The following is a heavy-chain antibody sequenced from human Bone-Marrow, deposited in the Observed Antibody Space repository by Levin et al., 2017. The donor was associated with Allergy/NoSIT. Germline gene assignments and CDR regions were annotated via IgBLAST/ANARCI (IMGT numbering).Heavy chain of an antibody. J-gene: IGHJ4*02. D-gene: IGHD2-8*02. CDR2: ISKTGSDL. CDR3: TKEDWWRFDY. CDR1: GFNFNAYY. V-gene: IGHV3-11*01. Sequence: GESLKISCVVSGFNFNAYYMSWVRQAPGKGLEWISKISKTGSDLTYADSVKGRFTISRDNAKNSLYLEMKSLRVDDTAIYYCTKEDWWRFDYWGQGTLFTVSA.